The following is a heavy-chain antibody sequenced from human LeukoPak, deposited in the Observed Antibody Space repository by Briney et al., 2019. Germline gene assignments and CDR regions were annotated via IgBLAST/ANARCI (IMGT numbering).Heavy chain of an antibody. CDR2: ISGSGGST. V-gene: IGHV3-23*01. Sequence: GGSLRLSCAASGFTFSSYAMSWVRQAPGKGLEWVSAISGSGGSTYYADSVRGRFTISRDNSKNTLYLQMNSLRAEDTAVYYCAKESLIVVVPAAILDYWGQGTLVTVSS. D-gene: IGHD2-2*02. CDR3: AKESLIVVVPAAILDY. J-gene: IGHJ4*02. CDR1: GFTFSSYA.